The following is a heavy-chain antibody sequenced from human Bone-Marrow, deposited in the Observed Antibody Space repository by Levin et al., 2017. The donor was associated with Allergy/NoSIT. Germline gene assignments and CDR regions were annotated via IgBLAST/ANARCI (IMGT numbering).Heavy chain of an antibody. V-gene: IGHV3-13*05. CDR3: ARGRFRDFWSGYYLEEDMDV. CDR2: IGTAGDP. J-gene: IGHJ6*03. D-gene: IGHD3-3*01. CDR1: GFTFSSYD. Sequence: GESLKISCAASGFTFSSYDMHWVRQATGKGLEWVSAIGTAGDPYYPGSVKGRFTISRENAKNSLYLQMNSLRAGDTAVYYCARGRFRDFWSGYYLEEDMDVWGKGTTVTVSS.